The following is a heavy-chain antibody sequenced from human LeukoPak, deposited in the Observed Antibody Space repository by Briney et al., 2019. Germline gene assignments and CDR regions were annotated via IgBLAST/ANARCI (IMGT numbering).Heavy chain of an antibody. V-gene: IGHV3-23*01. CDR3: ARDHGYCSSTSCLRGYYYYYMDV. J-gene: IGHJ6*03. Sequence: GGSLRLSCAASGFTFSSYAMSWVRQAPGKGLEWVSAISGSGGSTYYADSVKGRFTISRDNSKNTLYLQMNSLRAEDTAVYYCARDHGYCSSTSCLRGYYYYYMDVWGKGTTVTVSS. CDR2: ISGSGGST. CDR1: GFTFSSYA. D-gene: IGHD2-2*03.